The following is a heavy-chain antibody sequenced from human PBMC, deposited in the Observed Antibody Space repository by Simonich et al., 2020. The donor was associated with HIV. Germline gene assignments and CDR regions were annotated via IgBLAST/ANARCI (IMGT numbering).Heavy chain of an antibody. CDR2: IYYSGST. D-gene: IGHD3-22*01. CDR3: ARHDSSGFDY. J-gene: IGHJ4*02. V-gene: IGHV4-39*01. Sequence: QLQLQESGPGLVKPSETLSLTCTVSGGSISSSSYHWGWIRQPPGKGLEWIGSIYYSGSTYYNPSLKSRVTISVDTSKNQFSLKRSSVTAADTAVYYCARHDSSGFDYWGQGTLVTVSS. CDR1: GGSISSSSYH.